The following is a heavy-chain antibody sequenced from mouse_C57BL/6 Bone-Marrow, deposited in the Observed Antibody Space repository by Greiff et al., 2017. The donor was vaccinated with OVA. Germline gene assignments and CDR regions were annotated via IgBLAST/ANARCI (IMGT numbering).Heavy chain of an antibody. V-gene: IGHV1-81*01. CDR3: ARSGGYDAMDY. Sequence: QVQLKESGAELARPGASVKLSCKASGYTFTSYGISWVKQRTGQGLEWIGEIYPRSGNTYYNEKFKGKATLTADKSSSTAYMELRSLTSEDYAVYFCARSGGYDAMDYWGQGTSVTVSS. CDR1: GYTFTSYG. CDR2: IYPRSGNT. D-gene: IGHD3-2*02. J-gene: IGHJ4*01.